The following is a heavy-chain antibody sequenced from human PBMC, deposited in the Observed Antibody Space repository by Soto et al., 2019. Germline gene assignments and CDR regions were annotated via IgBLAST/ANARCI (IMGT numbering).Heavy chain of an antibody. CDR1: GGTFSSYA. CDR3: ARSGEDCGGGSCANYFAC. CDR2: IIPIVGTA. Sequence: QVQLVQSGAEGKKPGSSVKVSCKASGGTFSSYAISWVRQAPGQGLEWMGGIIPIVGTANYAQKFQGRVTIPADQSKSPAYMELGSLGSEDTAVYYCARSGEDCGGGSCANYFACGGQGTLVTVSS. D-gene: IGHD2-15*01. J-gene: IGHJ4*02. V-gene: IGHV1-69*01.